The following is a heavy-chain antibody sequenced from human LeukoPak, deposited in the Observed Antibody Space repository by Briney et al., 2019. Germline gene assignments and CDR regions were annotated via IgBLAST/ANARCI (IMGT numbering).Heavy chain of an antibody. CDR2: IRNRAYSYTT. CDR1: LFTFSDHY. Sequence: GGSLRLSCVASLFTFSDHYMDWVRQAPGKGLEWVGRIRNRAYSYTTEYAASVKGRFIISRDDSKNSLDLQMNSLKIEDTAVYYCTRRGGSPPGPDYWGQGTLVTVSS. J-gene: IGHJ4*02. V-gene: IGHV3-72*01. CDR3: TRRGGSPPGPDY. D-gene: IGHD1-26*01.